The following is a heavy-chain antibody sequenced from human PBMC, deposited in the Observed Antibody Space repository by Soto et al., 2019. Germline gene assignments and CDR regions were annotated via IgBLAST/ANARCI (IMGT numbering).Heavy chain of an antibody. D-gene: IGHD3-3*01. J-gene: IGHJ6*02. CDR3: ARVDLEPSSYGRDV. Sequence: HDTRQGLGWVGGIIPSFRTADYAQKFQGRVTVTADEFTGTASMELSSLRSEDTAVYYCARVDLEPSSYGRDVWGQGPTVT. V-gene: IGHV1-69*01. CDR2: IIPSFRTA.